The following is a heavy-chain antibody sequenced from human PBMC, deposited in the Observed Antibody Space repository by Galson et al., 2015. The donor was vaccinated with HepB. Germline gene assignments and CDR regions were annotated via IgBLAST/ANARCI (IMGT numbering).Heavy chain of an antibody. CDR2: IDPSDSYT. J-gene: IGHJ6*02. CDR3: AREAPYDSSGYENYYGMDV. D-gene: IGHD3-22*01. Sequence: QSEAEVKKPGESLGISCKGSGYSFTSYWISWVRQMPGKGLEWMERIDPSDSYTNYSPSFQGHVTISADKSISTAYLQWSSLKASDTAMYYCAREAPYDSSGYENYYGMDVWGQGTTVTVSS. CDR1: GYSFTSYW. V-gene: IGHV5-10-1*01.